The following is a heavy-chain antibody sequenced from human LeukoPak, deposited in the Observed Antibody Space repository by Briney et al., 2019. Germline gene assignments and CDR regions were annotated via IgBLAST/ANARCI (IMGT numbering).Heavy chain of an antibody. Sequence: GGSLRLSCAASGFTFSSYWMSWVRQAPGKGLEWVANIKQDGSEKYYVDSVKGRFTISRGNAKNSLYLQMNSLRAEDTAVYYCARDSTYYDFWSGYERVDYGMDVWGQGTTVTVSS. CDR1: GFTFSSYW. J-gene: IGHJ6*02. CDR3: ARDSTYYDFWSGYERVDYGMDV. CDR2: IKQDGSEK. V-gene: IGHV3-7*01. D-gene: IGHD3-3*01.